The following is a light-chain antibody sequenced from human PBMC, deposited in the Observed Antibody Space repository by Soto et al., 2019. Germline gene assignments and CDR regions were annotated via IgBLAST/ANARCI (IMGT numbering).Light chain of an antibody. Sequence: EIVLTQSPGTLSLSLGERAALSCRASGSLRDNHLSWYQQRPGQAPRLLIYGSSSRAAGIPDGFRGSETGTDLTLNIRRLEPEDFGLYYCHQYSDSPYTFGLATNVEIQ. V-gene: IGKV3-20*01. CDR1: GSLRDNH. CDR3: HQYSDSPYT. J-gene: IGKJ2*01. CDR2: GSS.